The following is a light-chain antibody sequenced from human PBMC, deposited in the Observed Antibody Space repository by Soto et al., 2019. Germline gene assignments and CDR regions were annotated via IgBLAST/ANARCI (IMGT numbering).Light chain of an antibody. V-gene: IGLV2-23*02. CDR2: EVS. J-gene: IGLJ1*01. CDR3: CSYAGSSTLYV. CDR1: SSDVGNYNL. Sequence: QSVLTQPASVSGSPGQSITISCTGTSSDVGNYNLVSWYQQYPGKAPKLMIYEVSKRPSGVSNRFSGSKSGNTASLTISGLQAEDEADYYCCSYAGSSTLYVFGTGTKSPT.